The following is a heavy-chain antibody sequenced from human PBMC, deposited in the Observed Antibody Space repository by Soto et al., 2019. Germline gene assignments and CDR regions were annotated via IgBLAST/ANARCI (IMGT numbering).Heavy chain of an antibody. Sequence: QVQLVQSGAEVKKPGASVKVSCKASGYTFTNHAIYWVRQAPGQRLEWMGWINAGNGNTKYSQTLQGRVTLTRDTSASTAYMELSRLRSEDTAVYYCATDSWVRGSNKWDFDYWGQGTRVTVSS. D-gene: IGHD1-26*01. CDR3: ATDSWVRGSNKWDFDY. CDR2: INAGNGNT. V-gene: IGHV1-3*01. J-gene: IGHJ4*01. CDR1: GYTFTNHA.